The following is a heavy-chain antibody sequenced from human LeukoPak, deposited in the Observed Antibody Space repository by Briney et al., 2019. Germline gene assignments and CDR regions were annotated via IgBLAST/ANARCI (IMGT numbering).Heavy chain of an antibody. CDR1: GFSFSSYW. J-gene: IGHJ4*02. V-gene: IGHV3-74*01. D-gene: IGHD3-3*01. Sequence: PGGSLRLSCAASGFSFSSYWMHWVRQAPGKGVEWVSRINSDGSNTTYADSVKGRSSISRDNAKNTIYLHMSSLRAEDTGVYYCARAVRAHPPADFWGQGTLVTVSS. CDR3: ARAVRAHPPADF. CDR2: INSDGSNT.